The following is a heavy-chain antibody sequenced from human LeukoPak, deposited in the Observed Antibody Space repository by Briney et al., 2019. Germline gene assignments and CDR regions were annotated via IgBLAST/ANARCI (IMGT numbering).Heavy chain of an antibody. CDR3: VRIADGGFDV. Sequence: RGGCLRLSCPPSGFSFSNFWLHWVRHAPGEGRVWVSRIHGDGFTTSFAESVKGRFTISRDNAKNTLYLQLNSLRADDTAVYFCVRIADGGFDVWGQGAMVTVSS. J-gene: IGHJ3*01. D-gene: IGHD2-15*01. CDR1: GFSFSNFW. V-gene: IGHV3-74*01. CDR2: IHGDGFTT.